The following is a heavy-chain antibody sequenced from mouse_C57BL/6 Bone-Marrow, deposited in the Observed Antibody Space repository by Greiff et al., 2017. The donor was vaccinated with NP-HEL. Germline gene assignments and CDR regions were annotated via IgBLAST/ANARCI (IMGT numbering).Heavy chain of an antibody. D-gene: IGHD3-2*02. Sequence: VQLQQSGAELVRPGASVKLSCKASGYTFTSYGISWVKQRTGQGLEWIGELYPRSGNTYYNEKFKGKATLTADKSSSTAYMELRSLPSEDSAVYVCARGERQLRLPFAYWGKGTLVTVSA. V-gene: IGHV1-81*01. CDR1: GYTFTSYG. CDR2: LYPRSGNT. CDR3: ARGERQLRLPFAY. J-gene: IGHJ3*01.